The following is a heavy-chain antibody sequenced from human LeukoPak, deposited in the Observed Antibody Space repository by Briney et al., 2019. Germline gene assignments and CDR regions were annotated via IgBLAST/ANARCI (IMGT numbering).Heavy chain of an antibody. D-gene: IGHD2-2*01. CDR1: GFTFDDYG. J-gene: IGHJ4*02. V-gene: IGHV3-20*04. CDR2: INWNGGST. Sequence: GGSLRLSCAASGFTFDDYGMSWVRQAPGKGLEWVSGINWNGGSTGYADSVKGRFTISRDNAKNSLYLQMNSLRAEDTALYYCARVDVVVPAAHFDYWGQGTLVTVSS. CDR3: ARVDVVVPAAHFDY.